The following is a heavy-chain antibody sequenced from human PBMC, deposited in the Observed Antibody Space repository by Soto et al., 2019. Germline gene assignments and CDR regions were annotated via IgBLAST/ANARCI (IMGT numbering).Heavy chain of an antibody. D-gene: IGHD6-6*01. CDR3: ARVISSSPHNWFDP. J-gene: IGHJ5*02. CDR2: ISAYNGNT. Sequence: EASVKVSCKASGYTFTSYGISWVRQAPGQGLEWMGWISAYNGNTNYAQKLQGRVTMTTDTSTSTAYMELRSLRSDDTAVYYCARVISSSPHNWFDPWGQGTLVTVSS. V-gene: IGHV1-18*04. CDR1: GYTFTSYG.